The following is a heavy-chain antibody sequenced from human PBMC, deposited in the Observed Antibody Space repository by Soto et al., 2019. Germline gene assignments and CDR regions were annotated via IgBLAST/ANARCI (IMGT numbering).Heavy chain of an antibody. CDR3: ARLGNWGEAYYYMDV. J-gene: IGHJ6*03. CDR1: GFTLSSYW. Sequence: EVQLVESGGGLVQPGGSLSLSCAASGFTLSSYWLLWVRQAPGKGLVWVSRISSDGSSTRYADSVKGRFAISRDNAKNTVYLQMYSLRAEDTAVYYWARLGNWGEAYYYMDVWGKGTTVTFSS. D-gene: IGHD3-10*01. CDR2: ISSDGSST. V-gene: IGHV3-74*01.